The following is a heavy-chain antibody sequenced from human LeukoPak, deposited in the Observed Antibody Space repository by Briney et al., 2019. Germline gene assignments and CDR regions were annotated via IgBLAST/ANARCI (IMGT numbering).Heavy chain of an antibody. D-gene: IGHD1-26*01. CDR3: AKDEGWELSTILDY. CDR2: ISYDGSDK. V-gene: IGHV3-30*18. CDR1: GFTFSSYW. Sequence: PGGSLRLSCAASGFTFSSYWMNWARQAPGKGLEWVAVISYDGSDKYYADSVKGRFTISRDNSKNTLYLQMNSLRAEDTAVYYCAKDEGWELSTILDYWGQGTLVTVSS. J-gene: IGHJ4*02.